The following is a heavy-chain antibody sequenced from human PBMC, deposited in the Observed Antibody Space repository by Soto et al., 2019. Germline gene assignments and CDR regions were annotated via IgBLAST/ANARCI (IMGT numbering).Heavy chain of an antibody. J-gene: IGHJ5*02. CDR2: IYYSGST. D-gene: IGHD3-3*01. V-gene: IGHV4-59*01. Sequence: LETLSLTCTVSGGSISSYYLSWIRQPPGKGLEWIGYIYYSGSTNYNPSLKSRVTISVDTSKNQFSLKLSSVTAADTAVYYCARNLRFLEWYNWFDPWGQGTLVTVSS. CDR3: ARNLRFLEWYNWFDP. CDR1: GGSISSYY.